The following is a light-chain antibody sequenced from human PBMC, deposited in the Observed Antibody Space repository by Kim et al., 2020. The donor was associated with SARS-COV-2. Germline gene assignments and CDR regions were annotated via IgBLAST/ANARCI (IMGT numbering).Light chain of an antibody. Sequence: GQSFIISCTGSSSDIGAYNYISWYQQHAGEVPKLMIFDVNKRPSGVPDRFSGSKSGNTASLTISGLQAEDEADYYCCSYAGRYTYVFGTGTKVTVL. CDR3: CSYAGRYTYV. CDR1: SSDIGAYNY. J-gene: IGLJ1*01. CDR2: DVN. V-gene: IGLV2-11*03.